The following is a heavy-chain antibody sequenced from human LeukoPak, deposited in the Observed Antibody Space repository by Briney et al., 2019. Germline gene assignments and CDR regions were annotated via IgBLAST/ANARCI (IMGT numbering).Heavy chain of an antibody. CDR1: GFTFSDYY. Sequence: GGSLRLSCAASGFTFSDYYMSWIRQAPGKGLEWVSYISSSGSTIYYADSVKGRFTISRDNAKNSLYLQMNSLRAEDTAVYYCAREATIFGVELPQVGVDYWGQGTLVTVSS. CDR2: ISSSGSTI. CDR3: AREATIFGVELPQVGVDY. D-gene: IGHD3-3*01. V-gene: IGHV3-11*04. J-gene: IGHJ4*02.